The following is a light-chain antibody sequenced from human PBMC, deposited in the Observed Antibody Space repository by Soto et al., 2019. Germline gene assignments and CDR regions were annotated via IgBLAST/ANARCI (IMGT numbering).Light chain of an antibody. CDR3: SAWYDSLSGYV. CDR2: TND. J-gene: IGLJ1*01. CDR1: SSNIGSNY. V-gene: IGLV1-47*02. Sequence: QSAVTQPPSASGTPGQRVTISCSGSSSNIGSNYVYWYQQLPGADPKLLIYTNDKRPSGGPARFSGSKSGTSASLAISWLLSEDEADYFCSAWYDSLSGYVFGAGTKVTVL.